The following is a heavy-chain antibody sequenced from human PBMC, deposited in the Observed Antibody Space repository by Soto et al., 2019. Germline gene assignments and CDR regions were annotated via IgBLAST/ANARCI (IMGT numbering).Heavy chain of an antibody. CDR2: IYYSGST. Sequence: SETLSLTCTVSGGSISSSSYYWGWIRQPPGKGLEWIGSIYYSGSTYYNPSLKSRVTISVDTSKNQFSLKLSSVTAADTAVYYCARHAIYPGCSSTSCYARYYYYYMDVWGKGTTVTVSS. CDR3: ARHAIYPGCSSTSCYARYYYYYMDV. CDR1: GGSISSSSYY. V-gene: IGHV4-39*01. D-gene: IGHD2-2*01. J-gene: IGHJ6*03.